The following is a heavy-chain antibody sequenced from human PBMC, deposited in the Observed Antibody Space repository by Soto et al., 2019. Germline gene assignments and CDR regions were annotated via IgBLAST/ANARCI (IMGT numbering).Heavy chain of an antibody. CDR2: IYPGDSDT. Sequence: GESLKISCNGSGYIFTSYWNCGVRQMRGKGLEWMGIIYPGDSDTRYNTSFQGQVTISADKSISTAYLQWSSLKASDTAMYYCARSPSSYSSSWYSSGFDPWGQGTLVTVSS. CDR1: GYIFTSYW. CDR3: ARSPSSYSSSWYSSGFDP. V-gene: IGHV5-51*01. D-gene: IGHD6-13*01. J-gene: IGHJ5*02.